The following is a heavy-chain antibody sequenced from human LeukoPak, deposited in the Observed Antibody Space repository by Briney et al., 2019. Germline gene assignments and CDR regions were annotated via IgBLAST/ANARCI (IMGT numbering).Heavy chain of an antibody. V-gene: IGHV1-18*01. CDR3: ARDYYDSSGYYTHFDY. CDR2: ISAYNGNT. CDR1: GYTFTSYG. D-gene: IGHD3-22*01. J-gene: IGHJ4*02. Sequence: ASVKVSCKASGYTFTSYGISWVRQAPGQGLEWMGWISAYNGNTNYAQKLQGRVTMTTDTSTSTAYMEMRSLRSDDTAVYYCARDYYDSSGYYTHFDYWGRGTLVTVSS.